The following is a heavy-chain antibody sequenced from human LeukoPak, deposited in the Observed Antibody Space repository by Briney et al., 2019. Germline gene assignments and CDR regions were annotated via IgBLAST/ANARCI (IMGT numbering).Heavy chain of an antibody. CDR3: ARGYDSSGYDAFDI. CDR2: ISSSSSSI. CDR1: GFTFSRYS. J-gene: IGHJ3*02. Sequence: GGSLRLSCAASGFTFSRYSMNWVRQAPGKGLEWVSYISSSSSSIYYADSVKGRFTISRDNAKNSLYLQMNSLRAEDTAVYYCARGYDSSGYDAFDIWGQGTMVTVSS. V-gene: IGHV3-48*04. D-gene: IGHD3-22*01.